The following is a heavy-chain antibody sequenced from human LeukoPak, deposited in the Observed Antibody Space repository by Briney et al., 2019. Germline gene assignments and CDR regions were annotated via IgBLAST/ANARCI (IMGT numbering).Heavy chain of an antibody. CDR2: ISSSSSYI. Sequence: GGSLRLSCAASGFTFSSYIKNWVRQAPGKGLEWVSSISSSSSYIYYADSVKGRFTISRDNAKNSLYLQMNSLRAEDTAVYYCARGRRDDAFDIWGQGTMVTVSS. CDR3: ARGRRDDAFDI. J-gene: IGHJ3*02. CDR1: GFTFSSYI. V-gene: IGHV3-21*01.